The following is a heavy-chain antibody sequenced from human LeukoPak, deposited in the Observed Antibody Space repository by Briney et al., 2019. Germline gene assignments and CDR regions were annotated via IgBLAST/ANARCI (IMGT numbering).Heavy chain of an antibody. CDR3: AREGGDPRWLDP. J-gene: IGHJ5*02. CDR1: GGSISSSY. V-gene: IGHV4-4*07. CDR2: IYSSGST. D-gene: IGHD6-25*01. Sequence: SETLSLTCTVSGGSISSSYWSWIRQPAGKGLEWIGRIYSSGSTNYNPSLKSRVTMSVNTSKNQFSLNLTSVTAADTAVYSCAREGGDPRWLDPRGQGTLVTVSS.